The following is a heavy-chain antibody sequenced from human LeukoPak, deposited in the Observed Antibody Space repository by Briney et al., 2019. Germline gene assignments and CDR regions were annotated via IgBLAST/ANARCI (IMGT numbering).Heavy chain of an antibody. V-gene: IGHV3-74*01. D-gene: IGHD3-16*01. CDR1: GFTFSSYW. CDR3: TRDYVWFGLDY. J-gene: IGHJ4*02. Sequence: GGSLILSCAASGFTFSSYWMHWVRQAPGKGLVWVSCIKGDGSSANYADSVKGRFTISRDNAKNTLYLQMNSLRAEDTAVYYCTRDYVWFGLDYGGQGTLVTVSS. CDR2: IKGDGSSA.